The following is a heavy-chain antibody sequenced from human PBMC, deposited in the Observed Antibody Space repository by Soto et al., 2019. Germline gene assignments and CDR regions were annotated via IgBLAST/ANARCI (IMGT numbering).Heavy chain of an antibody. CDR3: ATMDAGYCSGGSCYHSDY. D-gene: IGHD2-15*01. J-gene: IGHJ4*02. Sequence: SETLSLTCTVSGGSISSGASYWSWLRQPPGKGLEWIGYTYYSGSTYYNPSLKSRVTKSVDTSKTQFSLKLSSVTAADTAVYYCATMDAGYCSGGSCYHSDYWGQGTLVTVSS. CDR2: TYYSGST. V-gene: IGHV4-30-4*01. CDR1: GGSISSGASY.